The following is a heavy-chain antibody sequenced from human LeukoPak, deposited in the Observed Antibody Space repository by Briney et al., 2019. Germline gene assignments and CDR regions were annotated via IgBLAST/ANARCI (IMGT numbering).Heavy chain of an antibody. Sequence: SETLSLTCTVSGGSISSYYWSWIRQPPGKGLEWIGCIYYSGSTNYNPSLKSRVTISVDTSKNQFSLKLSSVTAADTAVYYCARVFYGGSLGFDYWGQGTLVTVSS. CDR1: GGSISSYY. CDR2: IYYSGST. V-gene: IGHV4-59*01. D-gene: IGHD4-23*01. J-gene: IGHJ4*02. CDR3: ARVFYGGSLGFDY.